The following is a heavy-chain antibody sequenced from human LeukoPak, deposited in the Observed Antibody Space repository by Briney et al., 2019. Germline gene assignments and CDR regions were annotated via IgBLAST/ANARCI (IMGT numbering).Heavy chain of an antibody. CDR3: ARGWIQLPHYYYYYYMDV. V-gene: IGHV3-33*01. CDR2: IWYDGSNK. J-gene: IGHJ6*03. CDR1: GFTFSSYG. D-gene: IGHD5-18*01. Sequence: PGRSLRLSCAASGFTFSSYGMHWVRQALGKGLEWVAVIWYDGSNKYYADSVKGRFTISRDNSKNTLYLQMNSLRAEDTAVYYCARGWIQLPHYYYYYYMDVWGKGTTVTVSS.